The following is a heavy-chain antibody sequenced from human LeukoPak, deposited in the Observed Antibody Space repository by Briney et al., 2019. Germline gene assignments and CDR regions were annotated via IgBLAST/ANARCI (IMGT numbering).Heavy chain of an antibody. V-gene: IGHV3-48*01. D-gene: IGHD7-27*01. CDR2: ISSSSSTT. Sequence: PGGSLRLSCAASGFTFSSYSMNWVRQAPGKGLEWVSYISSSSSTTYYADSVKGRFTISRDNSKNTLYLQMNSLRAEDTAVYYCAKPLPLGDYWGQGTLVTVSS. J-gene: IGHJ4*02. CDR1: GFTFSSYS. CDR3: AKPLPLGDY.